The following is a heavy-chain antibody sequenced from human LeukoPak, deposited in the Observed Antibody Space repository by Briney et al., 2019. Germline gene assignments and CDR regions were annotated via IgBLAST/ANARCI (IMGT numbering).Heavy chain of an antibody. CDR3: ACGIQLWDPLDY. D-gene: IGHD5-18*01. J-gene: IGHJ4*02. Sequence: ASVKVSCKASGYTFTGYYMHLVRQAPGQGLEWMGWINPNSGGTNYAQKFQGRVTMTRDTSISTAYMELSRLRSDDTAVYYCACGIQLWDPLDYWGQGTLVTVSS. CDR1: GYTFTGYY. CDR2: INPNSGGT. V-gene: IGHV1-2*02.